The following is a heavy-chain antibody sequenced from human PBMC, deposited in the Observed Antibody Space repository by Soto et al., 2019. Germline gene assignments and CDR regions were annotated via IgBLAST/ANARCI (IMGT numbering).Heavy chain of an antibody. CDR3: AKDIGYYDYYFDY. D-gene: IGHD3-3*01. J-gene: IGHJ4*02. CDR1: GFTFDDYA. V-gene: IGHV3-9*01. CDR2: ISWNSGSI. Sequence: EVQLVESGGGLIQPGRSLRLSCAASGFTFDDYAMHWVRQAPGKGLEWVSGISWNSGSIGYADSVKGRFTISRDNAKNSLYLQMNSLRAEDTALYYCAKDIGYYDYYFDYWGQGTLVTVSS.